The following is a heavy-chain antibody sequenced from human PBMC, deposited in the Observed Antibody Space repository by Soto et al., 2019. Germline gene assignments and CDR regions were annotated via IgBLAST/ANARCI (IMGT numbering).Heavy chain of an antibody. D-gene: IGHD2-15*01. V-gene: IGHV1-2*04. CDR1: GYTFTGYY. J-gene: IGHJ3*02. CDR3: ARVGPRYCSGGSCYSALGSDAFDI. Sequence: GASVKVSCKASGYTFTGYYMHWVRQAPGQGLEWMGWINPNSGGTNYAQKFQGWVTMTRDTSISTAYMELSRLRSDDTAVYYCARVGPRYCSGGSCYSALGSDAFDIWGQGTMVTVSS. CDR2: INPNSGGT.